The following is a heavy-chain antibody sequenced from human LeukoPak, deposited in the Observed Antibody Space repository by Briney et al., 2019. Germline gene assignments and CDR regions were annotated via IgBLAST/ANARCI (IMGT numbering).Heavy chain of an antibody. CDR2: INPNSGGA. D-gene: IGHD7-27*01. CDR3: ARDLSSTSNWEFDY. V-gene: IGHV1-2*06. CDR1: GYTFIDYF. J-gene: IGHJ4*02. Sequence: GASVKVSCKASGYTFIDYFIHWVRQAPGQGFEWMGRINPNSGGAEFTQEFQGRVTMTRDTSISTTYMELSRLTSDDTALYYCARDLSSTSNWEFDYWGQGTLVTVSS.